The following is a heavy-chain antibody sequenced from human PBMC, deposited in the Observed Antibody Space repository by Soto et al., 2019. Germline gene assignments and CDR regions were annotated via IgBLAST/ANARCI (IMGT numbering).Heavy chain of an antibody. CDR2: ISSSSSYT. CDR3: ARDRPFLSGYSSGCYYV. CDR1: GFTFSDYY. Sequence: QVQLVESGGGLVKPGGSLRLSCAASGFTFSDYYMSWIRQAPGKGLEWVSYISSSSSYTNYADSVKGRFTISRDNAKNSLYLQMNSLRAEDTAVYYCARDRPFLSGYSSGCYYVWGQGTLVTVSS. D-gene: IGHD6-19*01. V-gene: IGHV3-11*06. J-gene: IGHJ4*02.